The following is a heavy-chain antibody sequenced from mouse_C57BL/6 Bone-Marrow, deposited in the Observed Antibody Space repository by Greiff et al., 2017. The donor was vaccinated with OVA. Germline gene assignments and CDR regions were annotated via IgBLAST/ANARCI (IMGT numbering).Heavy chain of an antibody. V-gene: IGHV1-26*01. CDR2: INPNNGGT. D-gene: IGHD2-2*01. J-gene: IGHJ1*03. CDR3: ARNYGNDFYWYFDV. CDR1: GYTFTDYY. Sequence: EVQLQQSGPELVKPGASVKISCKASGYTFTDYYMNWVKQSHGKSLEWIGDINPNNGGTSYNQKFKGKATLTVEKSSSTAYMELRSLTSEDSAVYYCARNYGNDFYWYFDVGGTGTTVTVAS.